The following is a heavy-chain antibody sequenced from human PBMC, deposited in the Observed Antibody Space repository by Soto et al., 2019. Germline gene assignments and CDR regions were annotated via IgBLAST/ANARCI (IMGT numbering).Heavy chain of an antibody. V-gene: IGHV1-3*05. J-gene: IGHJ4*02. D-gene: IGHD2-15*01. CDR2: INAGNGNT. CDR1: GYTFTSYA. CDR3: ARDLGYALPDY. Sequence: QVQLVQSGAEEKKPGASVKVSCKASGYTFTSYAMHWVRQAPGQRLQWMGWINAGNGNTKYSQKFQGRVTITRDTSASTAYMELSSLRSEDTAVYYCARDLGYALPDYWGQGTLVTVSS.